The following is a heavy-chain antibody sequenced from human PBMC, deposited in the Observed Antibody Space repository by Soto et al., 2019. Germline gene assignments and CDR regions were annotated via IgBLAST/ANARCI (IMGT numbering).Heavy chain of an antibody. D-gene: IGHD2-2*02. J-gene: IGHJ6*02. Sequence: WVTLRLSCAASGFTFSRDGMQWVRHAPGKGQEWVAVIWYDGSNKNYADSVRGRFTISRDNLKNTLHLQMVSLRAEDTAVYYCVRALVVPATINSYYYGMDVWGQGTTVTVSS. V-gene: IGHV3-33*01. CDR3: VRALVVPATINSYYYGMDV. CDR2: IWYDGSNK. CDR1: GFTFSRDG.